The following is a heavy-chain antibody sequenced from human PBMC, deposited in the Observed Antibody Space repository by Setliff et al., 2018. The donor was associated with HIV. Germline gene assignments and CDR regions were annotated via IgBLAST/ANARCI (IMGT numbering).Heavy chain of an antibody. CDR3: AKDNLYSSGIYQFDY. CDR1: GFTLSSYA. D-gene: IGHD3-10*01. J-gene: IGHJ4*02. V-gene: IGHV3-48*04. CDR2: ITSSSSPI. Sequence: GESLKISCAASGFTLSSYAMHWVRQAPGKGLEWVSYITSSSSPIYYADSVKGRFTISRDNSKNSLYLQMNSLGAEDTAVYYCAKDNLYSSGIYQFDYWGQGTMVTVSS.